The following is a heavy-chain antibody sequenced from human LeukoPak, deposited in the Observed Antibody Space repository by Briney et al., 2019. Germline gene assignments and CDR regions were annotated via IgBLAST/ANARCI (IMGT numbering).Heavy chain of an antibody. CDR3: ARYSSGRGGWFDP. D-gene: IGHD6-19*01. Sequence: SETLSLTCTVSGGSISSYYWSWIRQPPGKGLGWIGDIYYSGSTNYNPSLKSRVTISVDTSKNQFSLKLSSVTAADTAVYYCARYSSGRGGWFDPWGQGTLVTVSS. V-gene: IGHV4-59*01. CDR2: IYYSGST. J-gene: IGHJ5*02. CDR1: GGSISSYY.